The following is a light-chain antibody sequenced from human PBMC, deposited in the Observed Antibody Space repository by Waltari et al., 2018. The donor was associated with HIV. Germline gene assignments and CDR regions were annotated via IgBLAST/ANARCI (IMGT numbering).Light chain of an antibody. Sequence: QSALTQPASVSGSPGQSITISCTGSNNDVGGYGYVSWYQQHPGKAPKLLIFETDHRPSGVSSRISGSKSGNTASLTLSGLQTEDEATYYCCSYATSNVWLFGGGTRLTVL. CDR2: ETD. J-gene: IGLJ3*02. CDR1: NNDVGGYGY. V-gene: IGLV2-14*03. CDR3: CSYATSNVWL.